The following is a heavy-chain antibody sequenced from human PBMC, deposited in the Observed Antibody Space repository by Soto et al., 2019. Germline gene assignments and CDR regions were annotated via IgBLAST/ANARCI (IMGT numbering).Heavy chain of an antibody. V-gene: IGHV4-39*01. CDR3: ARHTLDTARIDY. Sequence: SETLSLTCTVSGGSISGYYWSWIRQPPGKGLEWIGRIYYSGSTNYNPSLKSRVTISVDTSKNQFSLKLRSVTAADTAVYYCARHTLDTARIDYWGQGTLVTVSS. CDR2: IYYSGST. CDR1: GGSISGYY. D-gene: IGHD5-18*01. J-gene: IGHJ4*02.